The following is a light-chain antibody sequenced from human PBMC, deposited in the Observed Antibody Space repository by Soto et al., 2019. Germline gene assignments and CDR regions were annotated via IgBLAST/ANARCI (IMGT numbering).Light chain of an antibody. CDR3: QQYNNWPPEA. J-gene: IGKJ1*01. CDR2: GAS. Sequence: EIVMTQSPATLSVSPGERATLSCRASQSVSSNLAWYQQKPGQAPRLLIYGASTRATGIPARFSGSGSGTEYTLTISSPRSEDFAVCYHQQYNNWPPEAFGQGTNVDIK. V-gene: IGKV3-15*01. CDR1: QSVSSN.